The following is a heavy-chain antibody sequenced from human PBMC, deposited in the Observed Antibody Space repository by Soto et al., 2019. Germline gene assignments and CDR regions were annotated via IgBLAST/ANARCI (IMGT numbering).Heavy chain of an antibody. CDR2: IYYSGNT. D-gene: IGHD3-16*01. Sequence: PSDTLSLTCTLSGGYTSSDNYLSWIRQPPGKGLEWIGHIYYSGNTDYNPSLKSRLAISIDTSKNQFSLKLSSVTAADTAVYFCAREGGESSDGLYYFDSWGQGSLVTVSS. CDR3: AREGGESSDGLYYFDS. V-gene: IGHV4-30-4*02. J-gene: IGHJ4*02. CDR1: GGYTSSDNY.